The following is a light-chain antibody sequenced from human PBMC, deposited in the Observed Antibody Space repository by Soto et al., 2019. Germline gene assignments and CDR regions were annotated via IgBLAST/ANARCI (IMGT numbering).Light chain of an antibody. J-gene: IGLJ1*01. CDR3: SSHTISSALQV. V-gene: IGLV2-14*01. CDR1: ISDFVVYNY. Sequence: QSVLTQPASVSGSPGQSITISCTGTISDFVVYNYVSWYQQHPGKAPKLMIYGVSNRPSGVSNRFSGSKSGNTASLTISGLQADDEADYYCSSHTISSALQVFGTGTKGTV. CDR2: GVS.